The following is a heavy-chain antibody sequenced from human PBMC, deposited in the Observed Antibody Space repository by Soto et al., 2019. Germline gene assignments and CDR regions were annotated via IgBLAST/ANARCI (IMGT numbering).Heavy chain of an antibody. CDR2: ISYDGSNK. Sequence: QVQLVESGGGVVQPGRSLRLSCAASGFTFSSYAMHWVHQAPGKGLEWVAVISYDGSNKYYADSVKGRFTISRDNSKNTLYLQMNSLRAEDTAVYYCARDLFPYSSGWTMDVWGQGTTVTVSS. CDR1: GFTFSSYA. CDR3: ARDLFPYSSGWTMDV. V-gene: IGHV3-30-3*01. J-gene: IGHJ6*02. D-gene: IGHD6-19*01.